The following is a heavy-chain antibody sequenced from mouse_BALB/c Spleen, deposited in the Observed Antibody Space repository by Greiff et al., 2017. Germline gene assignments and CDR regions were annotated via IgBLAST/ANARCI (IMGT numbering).Heavy chain of an antibody. Sequence: EVKLVESGGGLVQPGESLKLSCESNEYEFPSHDMSWVRKTPEKRLELVAAINSDGGSTYYPDTMERRFIISRDNTKKTLYLQMSSLRSEDTALYDCARQGDGDYWYFDVWGAGTTVTVSS. D-gene: IGHD2-13*01. CDR1: EYEFPSHD. V-gene: IGHV5-2*03. J-gene: IGHJ1*01. CDR3: ARQGDGDYWYFDV. CDR2: INSDGGST.